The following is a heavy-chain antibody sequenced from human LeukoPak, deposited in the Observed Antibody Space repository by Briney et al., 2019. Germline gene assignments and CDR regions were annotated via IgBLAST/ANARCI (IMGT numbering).Heavy chain of an antibody. CDR3: ARRASYCGGDCYSGRYNCFDP. D-gene: IGHD2-21*02. V-gene: IGHV3-7*01. CDR2: IKQDGSEK. CDR1: GFTFNSYW. J-gene: IGHJ5*02. Sequence: GGSLRLSCAASGFTFNSYWMSWVRQAPGKGLEWVAHIKQDGSEKYYVNSVKGRFTISRDNAKNSLYLQMNSLRAEDTAVYYCARRASYCGGDCYSGRYNCFDPWGQGTLVTVSS.